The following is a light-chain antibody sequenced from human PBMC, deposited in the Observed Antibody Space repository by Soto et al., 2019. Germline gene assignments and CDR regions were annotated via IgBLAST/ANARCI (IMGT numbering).Light chain of an antibody. CDR1: QSINTN. J-gene: IGKJ4*01. CDR3: QQYDNSRLT. Sequence: IVMTQSPATLSVSPGERATLSCRASQSINTNLAWFQQEPGRAPRLLIYSASIGATGTPDRFSGSGSGTDFTLTISRLEPEDFAVYYCQQYDNSRLTFGGGTKVDIK. CDR2: SAS. V-gene: IGKV3-15*01.